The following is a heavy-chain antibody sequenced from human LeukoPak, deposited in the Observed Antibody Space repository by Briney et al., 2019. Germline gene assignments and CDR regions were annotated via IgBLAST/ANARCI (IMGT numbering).Heavy chain of an antibody. Sequence: SETLSLTCTVSGGSISSGSYYWSWIRQPAGKGLEWIGHIYTSGSTNYNPSLKSRVTISVDTSKNQLSLKLTSVTAADTAVYYCARGRTTVTTYDYWGQGTLVTISS. CDR2: IYTSGST. D-gene: IGHD4-17*01. CDR1: GGSISSGSYY. J-gene: IGHJ4*02. CDR3: ARGRTTVTTYDY. V-gene: IGHV4-61*09.